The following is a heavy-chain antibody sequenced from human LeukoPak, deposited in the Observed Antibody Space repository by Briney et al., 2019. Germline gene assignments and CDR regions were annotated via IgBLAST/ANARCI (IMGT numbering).Heavy chain of an antibody. V-gene: IGHV4-34*01. CDR1: GGSFSGYY. CDR2: IYYSGST. CDR3: ARHGIGLDP. J-gene: IGHJ5*02. Sequence: SETLSLTCAVYGGSFSGYYWSWIRQPPGKGLEWIGNIYYSGSTYYNPSLKSRVTISVDTSKNQFSLKLSSVTAADTAVYYCARHGIGLDPWGQGTLVSVSS. D-gene: IGHD3-16*01.